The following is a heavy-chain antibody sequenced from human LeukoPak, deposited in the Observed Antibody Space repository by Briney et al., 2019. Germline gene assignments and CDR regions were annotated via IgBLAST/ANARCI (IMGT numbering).Heavy chain of an antibody. CDR2: ISAYNGST. V-gene: IGHV1-18*01. Sequence: ASVKVSCKASGYTFTSYGISWVRQAPGQGLEWMGWISAYNGSTNYVQTLQGRVTMTTDTSKNTVYMELSSLRPDDTAVYYCAREELVRYYFDYWGQGTLVTVSS. D-gene: IGHD6-6*01. J-gene: IGHJ4*02. CDR1: GYTFTSYG. CDR3: AREELVRYYFDY.